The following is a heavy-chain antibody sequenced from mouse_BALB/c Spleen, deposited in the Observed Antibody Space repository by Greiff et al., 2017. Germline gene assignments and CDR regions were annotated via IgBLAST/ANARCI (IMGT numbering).Heavy chain of an antibody. J-gene: IGHJ4*01. D-gene: IGHD1-2*01. CDR2: ISYGGSYT. Sequence: EVKLMESGGGLVKPGGSLKLSCAASGFTFSDYYMYWVRQTPEKRLEWVATISYGGSYTYYPDSVKGRFTISRDNAKNNLYLQMSSLKSEDTAMYYCARARHYYGYHYYAMDYWGQGTSVTVSS. CDR1: GFTFSDYY. V-gene: IGHV5-4*02. CDR3: ARARHYYGYHYYAMDY.